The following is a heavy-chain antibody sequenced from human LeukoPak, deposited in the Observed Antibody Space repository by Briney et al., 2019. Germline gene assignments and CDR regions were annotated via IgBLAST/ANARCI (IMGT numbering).Heavy chain of an antibody. CDR3: ARDQRQWLTPTGEFEY. Sequence: ASVKVSCKASGYTFTTYGLSWVRQAPGQGLEWMGWISPYTGNTNYAQKFQGRVTMTTDTSASTAYMELRSLRSDDTAVYYCARDQRQWLTPTGEFEYWGQGALVTVSS. CDR2: ISPYTGNT. D-gene: IGHD6-19*01. CDR1: GYTFTTYG. J-gene: IGHJ4*02. V-gene: IGHV1-18*01.